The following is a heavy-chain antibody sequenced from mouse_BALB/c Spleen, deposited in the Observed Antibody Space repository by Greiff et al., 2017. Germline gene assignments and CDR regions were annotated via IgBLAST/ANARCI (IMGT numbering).Heavy chain of an antibody. CDR2: INPSTGYT. D-gene: IGHD2-4*01. CDR3: ARSPDYDEFAY. V-gene: IGHV1-7*01. J-gene: IGHJ3*01. CDR1: GYTFTSYW. Sequence: QVQLQQSGAELAKPGASVKMSCKASGYTFTSYWMHWVKQRPGQGLEWIGYINPSTGYTEYNQKFKDKATLTADKSSSTAYMQLSSLTSEDSAVYYCARSPDYDEFAYWGQGTLVTVSA.